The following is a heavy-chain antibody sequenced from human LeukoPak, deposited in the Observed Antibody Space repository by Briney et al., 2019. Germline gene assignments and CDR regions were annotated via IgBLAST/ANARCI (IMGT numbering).Heavy chain of an antibody. CDR1: GGSFSGYY. D-gene: IGHD4-23*01. J-gene: IGHJ1*01. Sequence: PSETLSLTCAGYGGSFSGYYWSWILQPPGKGLEWIGEINHSGSTNYNPSLKSRVTISVDTSKNQFSLKLSSVTAADTAVYYCARGRPVGLFQHWGQGTLVTVSS. CDR3: ARGRPVGLFQH. CDR2: INHSGST. V-gene: IGHV4-34*01.